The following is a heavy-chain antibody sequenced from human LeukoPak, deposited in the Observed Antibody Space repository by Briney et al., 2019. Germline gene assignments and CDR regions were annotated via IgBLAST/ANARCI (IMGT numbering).Heavy chain of an antibody. V-gene: IGHV4-59*01. CDR2: IYYGGST. CDR1: GGSISSYY. J-gene: IGHJ4*02. Sequence: SETLSLTCTVSGGSISSYYWSWIRQPPRKGLEWIGYIYYGGSTNYNPSLKSRVTISVDTSKSQFSLKLSSVTAADTAVYYCASLYGSGSYRVDYWGQGTLVTVSS. CDR3: ASLYGSGSYRVDY. D-gene: IGHD3-10*01.